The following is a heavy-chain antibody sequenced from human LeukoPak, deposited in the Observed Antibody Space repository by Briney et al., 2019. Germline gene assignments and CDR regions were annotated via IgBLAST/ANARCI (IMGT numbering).Heavy chain of an antibody. D-gene: IGHD3-9*01. J-gene: IGHJ4*02. V-gene: IGHV4-34*01. CDR3: VKTHRYFDEGFDY. CDR1: GGSFSGYY. Sequence: PSETLSLTCAVYGGSFSGYYWSWIRQPPGKGLEWIGEINHSGSTNYNPSLKSRVTISVDTSKNQFSLKLSSVTAADTAVYYCVKTHRYFDEGFDYWGQGTLVTVSS. CDR2: INHSGST.